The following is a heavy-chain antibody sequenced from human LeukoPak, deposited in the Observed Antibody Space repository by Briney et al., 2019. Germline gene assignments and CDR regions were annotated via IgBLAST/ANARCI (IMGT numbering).Heavy chain of an antibody. CDR1: GGSISSYY. CDR2: IYYSGST. Sequence: SETLSLTCTVSGGSISSYYWSWIRQPPGKGLEWIGYIYYSGSTNYNPSLKSRVTISVDTSKNQFSLKLSSVTAADTAMYYCARHSTIVTERWFDPWGQGTLVTVSS. D-gene: IGHD2-21*01. V-gene: IGHV4-59*08. CDR3: ARHSTIVTERWFDP. J-gene: IGHJ5*02.